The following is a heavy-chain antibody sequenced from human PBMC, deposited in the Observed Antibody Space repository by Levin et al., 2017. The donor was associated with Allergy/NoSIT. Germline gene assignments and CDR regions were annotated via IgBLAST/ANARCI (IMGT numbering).Heavy chain of an antibody. CDR2: ISSSSSYT. J-gene: IGHJ4*02. CDR3: ARDGHYGDYIDY. V-gene: IGHV3-11*05. Sequence: GGSLRLSCAASGFTFSDYYMSWIRQAPGKGLEWVSYISSSSSYTNYADSVKGRFTISRDNAKNSLYLQMNSLRAEDTAVYYCARDGHYGDYIDYWGQGTLVTVSS. CDR1: GFTFSDYY. D-gene: IGHD4-17*01.